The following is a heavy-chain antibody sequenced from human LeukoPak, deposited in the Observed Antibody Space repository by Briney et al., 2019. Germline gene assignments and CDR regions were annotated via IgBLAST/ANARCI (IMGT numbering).Heavy chain of an antibody. J-gene: IGHJ4*02. V-gene: IGHV3-53*01. D-gene: IGHD2-8*01. CDR1: GGSFSGYY. CDR2: IYSGGST. Sequence: ETLSLTCAVYGGSFSGYYWSWVRQAPGKGLEWVSVIYSGGSTYYADSVKGRFTISRDNSKNTLYLQMNSLRAEDTAVYYCARDLYYYDRWGQGTLVTVSS. CDR3: ARDLYYYDR.